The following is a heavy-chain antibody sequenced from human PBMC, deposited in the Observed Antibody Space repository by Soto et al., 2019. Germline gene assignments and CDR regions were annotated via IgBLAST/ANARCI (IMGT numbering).Heavy chain of an antibody. CDR3: PKHPQYLACFAP. CDR1: GGPISTIGNY. Sequence: SETPSLTCTVSGGPISTIGNYWAWIRQPPGKDLEWIGTIYYSGTTYHNPSLKSRVTISVDTSKKQFSLKLPSVTASDTAVYSCPKHPQYLACFAPWARGTLLPVSS. V-gene: IGHV4-39*01. CDR2: IYYSGTT. J-gene: IGHJ5*02.